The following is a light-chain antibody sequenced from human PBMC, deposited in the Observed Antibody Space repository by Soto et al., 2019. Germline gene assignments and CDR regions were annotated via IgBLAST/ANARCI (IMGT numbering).Light chain of an antibody. CDR1: QSISSW. J-gene: IGKJ1*01. V-gene: IGKV1-5*03. CDR3: KQYNSYWT. Sequence: DIPMTQSPSTLSASVGDRVTITCRASQSISSWLAWYQQKPGKAPKLLIYKASSLESGVPSRFSGSGSGTEFTLTISSLQPDDFATYYCKQYNSYWTFGQGTKVEIK. CDR2: KAS.